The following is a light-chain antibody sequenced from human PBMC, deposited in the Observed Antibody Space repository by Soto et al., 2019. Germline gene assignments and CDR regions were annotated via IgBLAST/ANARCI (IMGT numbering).Light chain of an antibody. CDR2: GAS. CDR3: QQSHSTPLT. J-gene: IGKJ4*01. CDR1: LRIRTY. V-gene: IGKV1-39*01. Sequence: DIQVIQSPSSLSASVGDRVTITCRASLRIRTYLNWYQQKPGKAPKLLIYGASTLQSGVPSRFSGSGSGTDFTLTISSLEPEDSATYYCQQSHSTPLTFGGGTKLEI.